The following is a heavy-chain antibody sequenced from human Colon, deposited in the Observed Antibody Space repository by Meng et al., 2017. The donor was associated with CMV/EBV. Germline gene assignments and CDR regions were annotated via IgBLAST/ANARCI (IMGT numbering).Heavy chain of an antibody. Sequence: GGSLRLSCAVSGVSVTDNYMSWVRQAPGKGLQWVSDVYSGGATHYADSLMGRFTISRDKSKNTLYLHMNNLRVEDTAVYYCARALGYSSSWTGFDNWGQGTLVTVPQ. CDR3: ARALGYSSSWTGFDN. CDR1: GVSVTDNY. J-gene: IGHJ4*02. V-gene: IGHV3-53*05. D-gene: IGHD6-13*01. CDR2: VYSGGAT.